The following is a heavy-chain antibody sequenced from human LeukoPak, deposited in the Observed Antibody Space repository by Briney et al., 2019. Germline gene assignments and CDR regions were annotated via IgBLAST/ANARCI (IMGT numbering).Heavy chain of an antibody. CDR3: AKARGLGIVGAHFDY. D-gene: IGHD1-26*01. Sequence: GGSLRLSCAASRFTFSSYAMTWVRQAPGKGLEWVSTISGGGGTTYYPDSVKGRFTISRDNSKNTLYLQMNSLRAEDTAVYYCAKARGLGIVGAHFDYWGQGTLVTVSS. V-gene: IGHV3-23*01. CDR2: ISGGGGTT. CDR1: RFTFSSYA. J-gene: IGHJ4*02.